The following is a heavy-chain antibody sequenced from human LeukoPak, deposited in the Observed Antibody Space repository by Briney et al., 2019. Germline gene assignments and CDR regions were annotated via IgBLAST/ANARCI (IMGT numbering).Heavy chain of an antibody. CDR2: IYYSGST. J-gene: IGHJ3*02. CDR3: ATNLGDSLRDAFDI. V-gene: IGHV4-39*01. Sequence: PSETLSLTCTVSGGSISSSSYYWGWIRQPPGKGLEWIGSIYYSGSTYYNPSLKSRVTISVDTSKNQFSLKLSSVTAADTAVYYCATNLGDSLRDAFDIWGQGTMVTVSS. CDR1: GGSISSSSYY. D-gene: IGHD3-16*01.